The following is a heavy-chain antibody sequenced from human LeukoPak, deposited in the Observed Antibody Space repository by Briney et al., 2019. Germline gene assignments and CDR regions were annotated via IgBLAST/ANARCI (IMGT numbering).Heavy chain of an antibody. CDR1: GGSISSGGYS. Sequence: PSQTLSLTCAVSGGSISSGGYSWSWIRQPPGKGLEWIGYIYHSGSTYYNPSLKSRVTISVDRSKNQFSLKLSSVTAADTAVYYCARDDIVVVPAAGGSPPNMDVWGKGTTVTVSS. D-gene: IGHD2-2*01. J-gene: IGHJ6*03. CDR3: ARDDIVVVPAAGGSPPNMDV. V-gene: IGHV4-30-2*01. CDR2: IYHSGST.